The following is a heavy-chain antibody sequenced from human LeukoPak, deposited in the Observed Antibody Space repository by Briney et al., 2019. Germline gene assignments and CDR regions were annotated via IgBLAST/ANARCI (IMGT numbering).Heavy chain of an antibody. Sequence: PGGSLRLSCAASGFTFSSYDMHWFRQATGKGLEWVSAIGTAGDTYYPGSVKGRFTISRENAKNSLYLQMNSLRAGDTAVYYCARANGVPYYYYMDVWGKGTTVTVSS. CDR2: IGTAGDT. D-gene: IGHD2-8*01. V-gene: IGHV3-13*01. CDR1: GFTFSSYD. J-gene: IGHJ6*03. CDR3: ARANGVPYYYYMDV.